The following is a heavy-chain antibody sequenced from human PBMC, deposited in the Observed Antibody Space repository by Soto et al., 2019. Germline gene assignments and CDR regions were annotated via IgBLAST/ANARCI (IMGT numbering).Heavy chain of an antibody. D-gene: IGHD6-13*01. CDR2: IYYSGST. V-gene: IGHV4-59*01. CDR3: ARINRIAAAGTEYYYYGMDV. Sequence: SETLSLTCTVSGGSISSYYWSWIRQPPGKGLEWIGYIYYSGSTNYNPSLKSRVTISVDTSKNQFSLKLSSVTAADTAVYYCARINRIAAAGTEYYYYGMDVWGQGTTVTVSS. CDR1: GGSISSYY. J-gene: IGHJ6*02.